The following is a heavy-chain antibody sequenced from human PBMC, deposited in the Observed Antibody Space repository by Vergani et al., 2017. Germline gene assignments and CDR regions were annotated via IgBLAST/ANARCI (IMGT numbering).Heavy chain of an antibody. CDR3: ARGDYGGNSDFFDY. CDR1: GGSISSSSYY. J-gene: IGHJ4*02. CDR2: IYYRGST. V-gene: IGHV4-39*07. D-gene: IGHD4-23*01. Sequence: QLQLQESGPGLVKPSETLSLTCTVSGGSISSSSYYWGWIRQPPGKGLEWIGSIYYRGSTYYNPSLKSRVTISVDTSKNQFSLKLSSVTAADTAVYYCARGDYGGNSDFFDYWGQGTLVTVSS.